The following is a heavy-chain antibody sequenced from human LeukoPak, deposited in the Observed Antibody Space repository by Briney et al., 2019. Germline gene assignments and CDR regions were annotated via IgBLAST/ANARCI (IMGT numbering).Heavy chain of an antibody. CDR2: TRDKAGGYTT. CDR3: ARDGAEGDNSAFDM. V-gene: IGHV3-72*01. J-gene: IGHJ3*02. Sequence: PGGSLRLSCAASGVTLSDHHMDWVREAPGKGLEWGGRTRDKAGGYTTEYAACVKGRFTISRDDSKSLVYLQMTSLRTEDTAVYFCARDGAEGDNSAFDMWGQGTVVTVSS. CDR1: GVTLSDHH. D-gene: IGHD3-22*01.